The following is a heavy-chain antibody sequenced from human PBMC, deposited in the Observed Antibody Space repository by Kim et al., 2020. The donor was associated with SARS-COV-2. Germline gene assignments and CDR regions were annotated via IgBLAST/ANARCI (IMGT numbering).Heavy chain of an antibody. D-gene: IGHD3-22*01. J-gene: IGHJ4*02. V-gene: IGHV3-33*01. CDR3: ARDGPLESSGYSFEY. CDR2: IWSDGSTE. CDR1: GFTFSSFG. Sequence: GGSLRLSCAASGFTFSSFGMHWVRQAPGKGLEWVAFIWSDGSTEYYGDSVKGRFTISRDNSKNTLYLQMNSPRAEDTAVYYCARDGPLESSGYSFEYWGQGTLVTVSS.